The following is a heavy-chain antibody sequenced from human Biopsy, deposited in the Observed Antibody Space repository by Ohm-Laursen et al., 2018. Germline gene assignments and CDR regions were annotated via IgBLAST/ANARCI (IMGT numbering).Heavy chain of an antibody. Sequence: SVKVSCKVSGGTFSNPAISWVRQAPGQGLEWMGGIITFFRTVNYAQNFQGRLTITADEFTDTAYMELRSLRSEDTAVDYCAPQTPRDPDILTGAYHYDMAVWGQGTTVTVSS. J-gene: IGHJ6*02. V-gene: IGHV1-69*13. CDR2: IITFFRTV. CDR3: APQTPRDPDILTGAYHYDMAV. CDR1: GGTFSNPA. D-gene: IGHD3-9*01.